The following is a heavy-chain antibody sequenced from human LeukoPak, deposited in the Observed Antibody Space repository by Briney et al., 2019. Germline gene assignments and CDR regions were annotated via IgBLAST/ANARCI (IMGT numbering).Heavy chain of an antibody. Sequence: GGSLRLSCAASGFTFSSYWMHWVRQAPGKGLVWVSRINSDGSSTSYADSVKGRFTISRDNAKNTLYLQMNSLRAEDTAVYYCARERVVVAAIEDCYYGMDVWGQGTTVTVSS. CDR3: ARERVVVAAIEDCYYGMDV. V-gene: IGHV3-74*01. CDR2: INSDGSST. CDR1: GFTFSSYW. J-gene: IGHJ6*02. D-gene: IGHD2-21*02.